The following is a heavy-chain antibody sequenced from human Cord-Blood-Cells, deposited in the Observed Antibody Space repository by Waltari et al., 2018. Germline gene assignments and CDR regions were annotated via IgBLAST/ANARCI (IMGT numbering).Heavy chain of an antibody. CDR1: GYRFTSSW. CDR2: IYPGDSDT. Sequence: EVQLVQSGAEVKKPGESLQISCKGSGYRFTSSWIGWVSTMPGKGLEWMGIIYPGDSDTRYSPSFQGQVTISADKSISTAYLQWSSLKASDTAMYYCARPQSIAAAGAFDIWGQGTMVTVSS. V-gene: IGHV5-51*01. D-gene: IGHD6-13*01. CDR3: ARPQSIAAAGAFDI. J-gene: IGHJ3*02.